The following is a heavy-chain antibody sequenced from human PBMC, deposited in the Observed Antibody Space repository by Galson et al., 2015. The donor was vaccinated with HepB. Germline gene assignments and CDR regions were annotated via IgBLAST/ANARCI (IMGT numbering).Heavy chain of an antibody. V-gene: IGHV4-39*01. J-gene: IGHJ5*02. CDR2: IYYSGST. D-gene: IGHD3-22*01. CDR3: ARQSADYYDRGPRLDP. Sequence: SETLSLTCTVSGGSISSSTYYWGWIRQPPGKGLEWIGNIYYSGSTYYNPSLKSRVTISADTSKNQFALKLSSVTAADTAVYYCARQSADYYDRGPRLDPWGQGTLVTVSS. CDR1: GGSISSSTYY.